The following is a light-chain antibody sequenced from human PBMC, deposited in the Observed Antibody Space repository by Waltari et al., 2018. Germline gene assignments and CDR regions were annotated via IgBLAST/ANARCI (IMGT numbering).Light chain of an antibody. V-gene: IGKV1-39*01. CDR2: GAY. J-gene: IGKJ3*01. CDR3: QQTFSAPFT. CDR1: QNINTY. Sequence: DIQMTQSPSSLSASVGDRVTITCRASQNINTYLNWYQQKPGEAPNALNLGAYFLQSGVTPRFSGSGSGTDFTLTISSLQPEDFVTFYCQQTFSAPFTFGPGTTV.